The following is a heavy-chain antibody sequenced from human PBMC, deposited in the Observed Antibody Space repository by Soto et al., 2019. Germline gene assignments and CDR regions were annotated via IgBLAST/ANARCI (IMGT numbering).Heavy chain of an antibody. CDR2: ISYDGSNK. CDR1: GFTFSSYA. CDR3: ARFWVDIAARPGEDYYYGMDV. D-gene: IGHD6-6*01. J-gene: IGHJ6*02. Sequence: AGGSLRLSCAASGFTFSSYAMHWVRQAPGKGLEWVAVISYDGSNKYYADSVKGRFTISRDNSKNTLYLQMNSLRAEDTAVYYCARFWVDIAARPGEDYYYGMDVWGQGTTVTAP. V-gene: IGHV3-30-3*01.